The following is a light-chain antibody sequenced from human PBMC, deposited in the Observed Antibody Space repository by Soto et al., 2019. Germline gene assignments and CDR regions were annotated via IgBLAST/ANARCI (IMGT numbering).Light chain of an antibody. Sequence: QSALTQPASVSGSPGQSITISCTGTSSDVGGYNYVSWYQQHPGKAPKLMIYDVTTRPSGASNRFSGSKSGNTASLTISGLQAEDEADYYCSSYTSSSTPLVFGGGTQLTVL. V-gene: IGLV2-14*01. CDR1: SSDVGGYNY. CDR2: DVT. CDR3: SSYTSSSTPLV. J-gene: IGLJ3*02.